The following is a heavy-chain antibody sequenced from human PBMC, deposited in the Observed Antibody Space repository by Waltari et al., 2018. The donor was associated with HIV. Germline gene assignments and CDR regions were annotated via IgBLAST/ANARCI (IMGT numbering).Heavy chain of an antibody. CDR3: ARLEQGGGD. V-gene: IGHV4-39*01. CDR2: IYYSGRT. CDR1: GGSISSSSYY. D-gene: IGHD3-10*01. Sequence: QLQLQESGPGLVKPSETLSLTCTVSGGSISSSSYYWGWIRQPPGKGLEWIGSIYYSGRTYYNPSLKSRVTLSVDRAKNQFSLKLSSVTAADTAVYYCARLEQGGGDWGQGTLVTVSS. J-gene: IGHJ4*02.